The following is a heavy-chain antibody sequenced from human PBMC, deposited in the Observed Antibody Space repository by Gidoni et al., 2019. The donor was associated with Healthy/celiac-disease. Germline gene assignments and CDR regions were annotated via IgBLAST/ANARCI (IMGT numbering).Heavy chain of an antibody. J-gene: IGHJ4*02. CDR2: IWYDGSNK. CDR1: GFTFRSYG. Sequence: VQLVESGGGVVQPGRSLRLSCAASGFTFRSYGMQWVRQAPGKGLEWVAVIWYDGSNKYYADSVKGRFTISRDNSKNTLYLQMNSLRAEDTAVYYCARDFEQQPTYWGQGTLVTVSS. D-gene: IGHD6-13*01. V-gene: IGHV3-33*01. CDR3: ARDFEQQPTY.